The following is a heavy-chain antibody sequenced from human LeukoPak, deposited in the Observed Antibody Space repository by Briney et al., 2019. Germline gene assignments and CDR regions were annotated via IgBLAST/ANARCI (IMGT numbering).Heavy chain of an antibody. Sequence: PSETLSLNCTVSGASLSRYYWSWIRQPAGKGLEWIGHIYYSGASDYNPTLKRRVFISVDTSRNLFSLKLISVTAADPGVYYCSRREGSNFGVDLWGQGTTVTVSS. CDR1: GASLSRYY. J-gene: IGHJ6*02. CDR2: IYYSGAS. CDR3: SRREGSNFGVDL. V-gene: IGHV4-59*08. D-gene: IGHD5-24*01.